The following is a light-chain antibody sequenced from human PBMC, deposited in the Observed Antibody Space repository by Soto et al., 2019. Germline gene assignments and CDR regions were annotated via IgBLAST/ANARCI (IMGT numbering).Light chain of an antibody. J-gene: IGLJ1*01. V-gene: IGLV2-14*03. CDR1: SSHVGGYNS. CDR3: SSYTYSSTYL. Sequence: QSALTQPASVSGSPGQSITISCTGTSSHVGGYNSVSWYQHHPGKAPKLMIYNVYNRPSGVFHRFSGSKSGSTASLTISGLQAEDEADYYCSSYTYSSTYLFGTGTKLTVL. CDR2: NVY.